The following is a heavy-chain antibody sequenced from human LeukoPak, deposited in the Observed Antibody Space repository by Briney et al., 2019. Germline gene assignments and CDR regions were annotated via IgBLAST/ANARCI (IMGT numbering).Heavy chain of an antibody. CDR2: IYSGGST. CDR3: ARKTGHGMDV. J-gene: IGHJ6*02. Sequence: HPGGSLRVSCAASGFTVSSNYMSWVRQAPGKGLEWVSVIYSGGSTYYADSVKGRFTISRHNSKNTLYLQMNSLRAEDTAVYYCARKTGHGMDVWGQGTTVTVSS. D-gene: IGHD3-10*01. CDR1: GFTVSSNY. V-gene: IGHV3-53*04.